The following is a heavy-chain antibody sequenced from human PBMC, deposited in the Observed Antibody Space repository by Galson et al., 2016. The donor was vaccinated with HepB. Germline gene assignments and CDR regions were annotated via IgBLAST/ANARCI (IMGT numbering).Heavy chain of an antibody. CDR3: ARGDGYNYY. D-gene: IGHD5-24*01. CDR2: IHSSGST. V-gene: IGHV4-59*01. CDR1: GLSLNNYY. J-gene: IGHJ4*02. Sequence: SETLSLTCSVSGLSLNNYYWCWIRQPPGKGLEWIGHIHSSGSTSYNPSLQSRVTISVDTFKSQFSLNLSSVTAADTAVYYCARGDGYNYYWGQGTLVTVSS.